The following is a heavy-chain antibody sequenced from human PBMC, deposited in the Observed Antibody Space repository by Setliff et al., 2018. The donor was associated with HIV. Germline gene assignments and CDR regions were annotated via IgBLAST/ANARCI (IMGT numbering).Heavy chain of an antibody. Sequence: ESLKISCQGSGYFFLSSWIGWVRQVPGKGLEWVAIIYPGDSETRYSPSFEGQVTVSADKSITTAYLQWSSLRASDTATYYCTKHPLRPGIAGYFYYIDAWGTGTTVTVSS. V-gene: IGHV5-51*01. CDR1: GYFFLSSW. D-gene: IGHD2-21*01. CDR3: TKHPLRPGIAGYFYYIDA. J-gene: IGHJ6*03. CDR2: IYPGDSET.